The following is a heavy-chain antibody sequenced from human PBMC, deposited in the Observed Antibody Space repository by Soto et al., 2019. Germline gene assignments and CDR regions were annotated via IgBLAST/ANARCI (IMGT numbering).Heavy chain of an antibody. CDR2: IYYSGST. V-gene: IGHV4-59*08. CDR3: ARYCSGGSCYEGRSSLFDY. CDR1: GGSISSYY. Sequence: SETLSLTCTVSGGSISSYYWSWIRQPPGKGLEWIGYIYYSGSTYYNPSLKSRVTISVDTSKNQFSLELSSVTAADTAVYYCARYCSGGSCYEGRSSLFDYWGQGTLVTVSS. D-gene: IGHD2-15*01. J-gene: IGHJ4*02.